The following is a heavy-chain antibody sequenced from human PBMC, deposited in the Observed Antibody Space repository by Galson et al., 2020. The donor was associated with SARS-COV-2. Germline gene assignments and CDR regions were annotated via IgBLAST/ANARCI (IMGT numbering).Heavy chain of an antibody. CDR3: AREYRYSGSYYRE. CDR2: IYYSGST. CDR1: GGSISSGDYY. V-gene: IGHV4-30-4*01. J-gene: IGHJ4*02. Sequence: ETSETLSLTCTVSGGSISSGDYYWSWIRQPPGKGLEWIGYIYYSGSTYYNPSLKSRVTISVDTSKNQFSLKLSSVTAADTAVYYCAREYRYSGSYYREWGQGTLVTVSS. D-gene: IGHD1-26*01.